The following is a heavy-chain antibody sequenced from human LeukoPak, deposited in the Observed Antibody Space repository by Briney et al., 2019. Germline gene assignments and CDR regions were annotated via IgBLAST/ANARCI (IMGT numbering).Heavy chain of an antibody. Sequence: GRPLRLSCAAPGIPFSSFGMHWLRQAPREGLEWVAFIWYDGSNKYYADSVKGRFTISRDNSKNTLYLQMNSLTAEDTAVYYCARDGTVTAGPFDPWGGGTLVTVSS. CDR3: ARDGTVTAGPFDP. V-gene: IGHV3-33*01. CDR1: GIPFSSFG. J-gene: IGHJ5*02. D-gene: IGHD4-17*01. CDR2: IWYDGSNK.